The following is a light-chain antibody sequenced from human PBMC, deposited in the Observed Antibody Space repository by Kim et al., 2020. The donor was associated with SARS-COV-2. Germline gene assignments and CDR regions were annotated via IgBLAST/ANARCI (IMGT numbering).Light chain of an antibody. J-gene: IGLJ1*01. Sequence: SYELTQPPSVSVAPGKTARITCGGNNIGSKRVHWYQQKPGQSPVLVISYDSDRPSGIPERFSGSNSGNAATLTISRVEAGDEADYYCQVWDSGNASEVFGTGTKVTVL. CDR3: QVWDSGNASEV. CDR1: NIGSKR. V-gene: IGLV3-21*01. CDR2: YDS.